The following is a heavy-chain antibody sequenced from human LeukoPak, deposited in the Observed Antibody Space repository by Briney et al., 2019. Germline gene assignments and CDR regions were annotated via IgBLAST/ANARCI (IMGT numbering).Heavy chain of an antibody. V-gene: IGHV3-48*03. CDR3: ARDEGSSWFFDN. CDR2: ISGSGSTI. CDR1: GFTFGRYE. D-gene: IGHD6-13*01. J-gene: IGHJ4*02. Sequence: PGGSLRLSCAASGFTFGRYEPNWVRQAPGRGLEWISYISGSGSTIYYADSVKGRFTISRDNAKNSLYLQMNTLRAEDTAVYYCARDEGSSWFFDNWGQGTLVTVSS.